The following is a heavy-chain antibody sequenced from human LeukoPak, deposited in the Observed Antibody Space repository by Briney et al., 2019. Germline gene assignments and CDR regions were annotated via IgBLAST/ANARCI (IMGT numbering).Heavy chain of an antibody. Sequence: GGSLRLSCAASGFTFSSYAMHWVRQAPGKGLEWVAVISYDGSNKYYADSVKGRFTISRDNSKNTLYLQMNSLRAEDTAVYYCAKDRPDGRSSWGPNFWGQGTLVTVSS. CDR2: ISYDGSNK. V-gene: IGHV3-30-3*01. J-gene: IGHJ4*02. CDR1: GFTFSSYA. CDR3: AKDRPDGRSSWGPNF. D-gene: IGHD6-6*01.